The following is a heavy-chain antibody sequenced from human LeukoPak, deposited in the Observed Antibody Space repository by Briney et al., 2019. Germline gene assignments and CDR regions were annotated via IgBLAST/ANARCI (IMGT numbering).Heavy chain of an antibody. CDR2: ITTGGSSI. Sequence: PGGSLRLSCAASGFTFSAYAMAWVRQAPGKGLECVSHITTGGSSIFYADFVKGRFTISRDNVENSLYLQMNSLRAEDAAVYYCARVRYDSGWYDYWGQGALVTVSS. J-gene: IGHJ4*02. D-gene: IGHD6-19*01. CDR3: ARVRYDSGWYDY. V-gene: IGHV3-48*03. CDR1: GFTFSAYA.